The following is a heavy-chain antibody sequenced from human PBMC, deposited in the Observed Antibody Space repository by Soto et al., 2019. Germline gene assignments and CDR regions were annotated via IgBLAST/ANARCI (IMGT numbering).Heavy chain of an antibody. CDR3: ARRLYDTSGYRYFDF. D-gene: IGHD3-22*01. V-gene: IGHV5-51*01. J-gene: IGHJ4*02. CDR1: GYSFSSYW. CDR2: IFPDDSET. Sequence: PGESLKISCKASGYSFSSYWIGRVRQIPGKGLEWMGIIFPDDSETRYSPSFQGKVSISVDKSITTAYLQWSSLKASDTAMYYCARRLYDTSGYRYFDFWGQGTLVTGLL.